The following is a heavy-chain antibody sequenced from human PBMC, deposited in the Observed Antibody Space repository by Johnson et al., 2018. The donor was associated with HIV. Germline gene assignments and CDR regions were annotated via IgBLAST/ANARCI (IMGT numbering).Heavy chain of an antibody. V-gene: IGHV3-7*05. CDR1: EFTFSSYW. D-gene: IGHD1-26*01. J-gene: IGHJ3*02. CDR2: IKQDGVEK. CDR3: ARDRVYSGSYYSGAFDI. Sequence: VQLAESGGGLVQPGGSLRLSCAAFEFTFSSYWMSWVRQAPGKGLEWVANIKQDGVEKYYVDSLKGRFTISRDNAKKSLYLQMNGLRAEDTAVYYCARDRVYSGSYYSGAFDIWGPGTMVTVSS.